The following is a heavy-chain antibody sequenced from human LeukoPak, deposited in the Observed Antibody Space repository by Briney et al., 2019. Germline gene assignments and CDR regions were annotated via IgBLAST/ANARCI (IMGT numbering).Heavy chain of an antibody. J-gene: IGHJ4*02. V-gene: IGHV3-23*01. CDR3: ARDDFWSAH. CDR2: ISSSGGTT. D-gene: IGHD3-3*01. Sequence: GGSLRLSCAASGFNCSTYAMNWDRQAQGQGLEWVSFISSSGGTTYYGDSVKGRFTISRDNSKSTLYLQLNSLSAEDTAVYYCARDDFWSAHWGQGTLVIVSS. CDR1: GFNCSTYA.